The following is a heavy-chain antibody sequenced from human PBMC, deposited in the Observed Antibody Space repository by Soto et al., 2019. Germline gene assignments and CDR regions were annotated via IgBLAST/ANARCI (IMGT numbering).Heavy chain of an antibody. CDR2: IYYSGST. V-gene: IGHV4-59*01. J-gene: IGHJ3*02. CDR3: ARAGGYYDSSGYYQISFNAFDI. CDR1: GGSISSYY. Sequence: SETLSLTCTVSGGSISSYYWSWIRQPPGKGLEWIGYIYYSGSTNYNPSLKSRVTISVDTSKNQFSLKLSSVTAADTAVYYCARAGGYYDSSGYYQISFNAFDIWGQGTMVTVSS. D-gene: IGHD3-22*01.